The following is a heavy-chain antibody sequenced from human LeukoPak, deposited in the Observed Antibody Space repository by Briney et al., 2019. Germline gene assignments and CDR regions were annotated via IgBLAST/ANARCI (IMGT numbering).Heavy chain of an antibody. CDR1: GDPNSSGRHY. CDR2: IHYTGRSENK. Sequence: SQTLSLTCTVSGDPNSSGRHYWSWVRHHPEKGLEWIGYIHYTGRSENKFYNPSLESLISISVDPSRNQFSLRLNSVTAADTALYYCAREFYYANSLVGLDYWGQGTPVTVSS. V-gene: IGHV4-31*01. D-gene: IGHD3-22*01. CDR3: AREFYYANSLVGLDY. J-gene: IGHJ4*02.